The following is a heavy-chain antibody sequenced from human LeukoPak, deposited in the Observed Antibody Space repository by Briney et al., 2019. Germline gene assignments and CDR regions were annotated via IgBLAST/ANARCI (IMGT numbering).Heavy chain of an antibody. Sequence: GGSLRLSCAPSGVTLRSYEMNWVRQAPGKGLEWVSCITSGSTIYYADSVKGRFTISRDNAKNSLYLQMNSLRAEDTAVYYCARDNPTVTSWGQGTLVTVSS. CDR2: ITSGSTI. V-gene: IGHV3-48*03. CDR3: ARDNPTVTS. J-gene: IGHJ4*02. D-gene: IGHD4-17*01. CDR1: GVTLRSYE.